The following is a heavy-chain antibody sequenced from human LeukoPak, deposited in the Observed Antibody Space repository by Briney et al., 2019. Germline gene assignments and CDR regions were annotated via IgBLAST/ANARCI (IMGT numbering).Heavy chain of an antibody. D-gene: IGHD3-10*01. CDR1: GFTVSSNY. CDR2: IYSGGST. CDR3: ARGRGRAYGMDV. V-gene: IGHV3-66*01. Sequence: GGSLRLSCAASGFTVSSNYMSWVRQAPGKGLEWVSVIYSGGSTYYADSVKGRFTISRDNSKNTLYLQMNSQRAEDTAVYYCARGRGRAYGMDVWGQGTTVTVSS. J-gene: IGHJ6*02.